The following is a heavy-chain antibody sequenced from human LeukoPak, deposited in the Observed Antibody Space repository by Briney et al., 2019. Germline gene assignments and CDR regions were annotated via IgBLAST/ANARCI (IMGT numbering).Heavy chain of an antibody. CDR3: ASTRHGEYDSSGYYLFDY. V-gene: IGHV4-34*01. J-gene: IGHJ4*02. CDR1: GGSFSGYY. CDR2: INHSGST. D-gene: IGHD3-22*01. Sequence: KPSETLSLTCAVYGGSFSGYYWSWIRQPPGKGLECIGEINHSGSTNYNPSLKSRVTISEKQSKNQFSLKLSYVTAADTAVYYCASTRHGEYDSSGYYLFDYWGQGTLVTVSS.